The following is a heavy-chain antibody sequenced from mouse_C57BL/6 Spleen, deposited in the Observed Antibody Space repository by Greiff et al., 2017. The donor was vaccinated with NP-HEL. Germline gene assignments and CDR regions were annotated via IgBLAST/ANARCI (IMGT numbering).Heavy chain of an antibody. Sequence: EVQLVESGPGLVKPSQSLSLTCSVTGYSITSGYYWNWIRQFPGNKLEWMGYISYDGSNNYNPSLKNRISITRDTSKNQFFLKLNSVTTEDTATYYCAREASGRVFAYWGQGTLVTVSA. D-gene: IGHD3-1*01. CDR3: AREASGRVFAY. CDR1: GYSITSGYY. V-gene: IGHV3-6*01. CDR2: ISYDGSN. J-gene: IGHJ3*01.